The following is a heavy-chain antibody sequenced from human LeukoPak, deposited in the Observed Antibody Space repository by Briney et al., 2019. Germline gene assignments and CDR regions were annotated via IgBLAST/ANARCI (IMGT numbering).Heavy chain of an antibody. CDR2: ISASGDIT. D-gene: IGHD3-10*01. J-gene: IGHJ6*03. CDR3: ARGGYGHNMDV. CDR1: GFSFGIYA. Sequence: GGSLRLSCAASGFSFGIYAMHWVRQAPGKGLEWVSGISASGDITHAADSVKGRFTISRAGNALYLQMSSLRAEDTAVYYCARGGYGHNMDVWGEGTTVTVSS. V-gene: IGHV3-23*01.